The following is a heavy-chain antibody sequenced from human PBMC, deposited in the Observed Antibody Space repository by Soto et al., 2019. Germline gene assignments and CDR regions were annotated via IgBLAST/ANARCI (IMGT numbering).Heavy chain of an antibody. V-gene: IGHV1-18*01. CDR2: ISAYNGNT. CDR1: GYTFTSYG. D-gene: IGHD1-26*01. J-gene: IGHJ4*02. CDR3: ASSKAYSGSPGNFDY. Sequence: QVQLVQSGAEVKKPGASVKVSCKASGYTFTSYGISWVRQAPGQGLEWMGWISAYNGNTNYAQKLQGRVTMTTDTSTSTAYRELRSLRSDDTAVYYCASSKAYSGSPGNFDYWGQGTLVTVSS.